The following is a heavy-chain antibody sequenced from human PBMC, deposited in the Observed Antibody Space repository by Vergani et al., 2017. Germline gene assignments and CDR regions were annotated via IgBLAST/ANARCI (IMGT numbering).Heavy chain of an antibody. Sequence: QVQLQESGPGLVKPSETLSLTCTVSGYSISSGYYWGWIRQPPGKGLEWIGSIYHSGSTYYNPSLKSRVTISVDTSKKQFSLKLSSVTAADTAVYYCASVQIERSSSLLGYFDYWGQGTLVTVSS. D-gene: IGHD6-6*01. V-gene: IGHV4-38-2*02. CDR1: GYSISSGYY. CDR3: ASVQIERSSSLLGYFDY. CDR2: IYHSGST. J-gene: IGHJ4*02.